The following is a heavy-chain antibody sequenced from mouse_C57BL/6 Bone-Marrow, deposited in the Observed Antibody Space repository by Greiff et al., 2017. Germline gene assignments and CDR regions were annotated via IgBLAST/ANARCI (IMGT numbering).Heavy chain of an antibody. CDR2: INYDGSST. Sequence: EVNLVESEGGLVQPGSSMKLSCTASGFTFSDYYMAWVRQVPEKGLEWVANINYDGSSTYYLDSLKSRFIISRDNAKNILYLQMSSLKSEDTATYYCARYYYGSRAFFDYWGRGTTLTVSS. CDR3: ARYYYGSRAFFDY. J-gene: IGHJ2*01. V-gene: IGHV5-16*01. CDR1: GFTFSDYY. D-gene: IGHD1-1*01.